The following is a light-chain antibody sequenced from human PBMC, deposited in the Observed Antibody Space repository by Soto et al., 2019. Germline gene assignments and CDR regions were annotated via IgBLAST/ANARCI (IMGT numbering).Light chain of an antibody. Sequence: HSVRNQAVSGDGVPGQAITIFCTRNSSDVCGYNYVSWYQQHPGKAPKLMIYDVSNRPSGVSNRFSGSKSGNTASLTISGLQAEEEADYYCSSYTSSSTLGYVFGTGTKVTVL. V-gene: IGLV2-14*01. CDR1: SSDVCGYNY. CDR2: DVS. J-gene: IGLJ1*01. CDR3: SSYTSSSTLGYV.